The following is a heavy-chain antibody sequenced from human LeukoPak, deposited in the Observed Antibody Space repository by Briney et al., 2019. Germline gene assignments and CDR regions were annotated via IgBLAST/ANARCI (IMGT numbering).Heavy chain of an antibody. Sequence: SETLSLTCTVSGDSISSYQYNWVRQTPGKGLERIGYNYYSGGTNYNTSLKSRVTMSVDKSKNQFSLTLTSVTAADTSTHYSARWLDSWGQGALVTVCS. CDR3: ARWLDS. CDR2: NYYSGGT. CDR1: GDSISSYQ. V-gene: IGHV4-59*08. J-gene: IGHJ4*02.